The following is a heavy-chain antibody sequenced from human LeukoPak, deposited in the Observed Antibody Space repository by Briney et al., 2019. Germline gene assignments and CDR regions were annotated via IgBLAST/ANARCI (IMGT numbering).Heavy chain of an antibody. CDR1: GGSISSSSYY. CDR2: IYYSGST. D-gene: IGHD4-17*01. CDR3: AGHKGDYKGFDY. Sequence: PSETLSLTCTVSGGSISSSSYYWGWIRQPPGKGLEWIGSIYYSGSTYYNPSLKSRVTISVDTSKNQFSLKLSSVTAADTAVYYCAGHKGDYKGFDYWGQGTLVTVSS. J-gene: IGHJ4*02. V-gene: IGHV4-39*01.